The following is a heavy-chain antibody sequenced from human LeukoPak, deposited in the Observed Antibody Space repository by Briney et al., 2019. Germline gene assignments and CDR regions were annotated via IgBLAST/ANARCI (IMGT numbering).Heavy chain of an antibody. V-gene: IGHV1-46*01. J-gene: IGHJ4*02. Sequence: ASVKVSCKASGYTFTSYYMHWVRQAPGQGLEWMGIINPSGGSTSYAQKFQGRVTMTRDTSTSTVYMELSSLRSEDTAVYYCARVVGSYYGSGSYPYHFDYWGQGTLVTVSS. CDR3: ARVVGSYYGSGSYPYHFDY. CDR2: INPSGGST. CDR1: GYTFTSYY. D-gene: IGHD3-10*01.